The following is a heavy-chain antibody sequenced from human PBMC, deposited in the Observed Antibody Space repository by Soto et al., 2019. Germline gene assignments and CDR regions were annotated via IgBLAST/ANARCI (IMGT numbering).Heavy chain of an antibody. V-gene: IGHV3-11*05. CDR2: ISDGRKYI. J-gene: IGHJ4*02. Sequence: GVSLXLSCGASGFIFSDYYITWVRQAPGKGLEWLSYISDGRKYIKYADSVQGRFTMSRDDASNSLYLLINMLRAEYTGVYCWARAGNCRSWRDAPIAYWGQAT. CDR1: GFIFSDYY. D-gene: IGHD2-15*01. CDR3: ARAGNCRSWRDAPIAY.